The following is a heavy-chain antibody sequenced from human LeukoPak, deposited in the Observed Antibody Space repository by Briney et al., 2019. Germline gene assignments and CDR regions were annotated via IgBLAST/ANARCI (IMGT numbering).Heavy chain of an antibody. CDR2: ISSSSSTI. CDR3: ARTIEMATISYFDY. J-gene: IGHJ4*02. Sequence: PGGSLRLSCAASGFTFSSYSMNWVRQAPGKGLEWVSYISSSSSTIYYADSVKGRFTISRDNAKNSLYLQMNSLRAEDTAVYYCARTIEMATISYFDYWGQGTLVTVSS. D-gene: IGHD5-24*01. CDR1: GFTFSSYS. V-gene: IGHV3-48*01.